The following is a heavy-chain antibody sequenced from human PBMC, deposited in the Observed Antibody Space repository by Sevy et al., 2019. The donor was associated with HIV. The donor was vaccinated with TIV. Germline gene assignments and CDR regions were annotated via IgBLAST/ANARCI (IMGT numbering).Heavy chain of an antibody. D-gene: IGHD2-15*01. CDR2: IYPGDSDT. V-gene: IGHV5-51*01. J-gene: IGHJ5*02. CDR1: GYSFTSYW. Sequence: GESLKISCKGSGYSFTSYWNGWVRQMPGKGLEWMGIIYPGDSDTRYSPSFQGQVTISADKSISTAYLQWGSLKASDTAMYYCARRGYCSGGSCYWFDPWGQGTLVTVSS. CDR3: ARRGYCSGGSCYWFDP.